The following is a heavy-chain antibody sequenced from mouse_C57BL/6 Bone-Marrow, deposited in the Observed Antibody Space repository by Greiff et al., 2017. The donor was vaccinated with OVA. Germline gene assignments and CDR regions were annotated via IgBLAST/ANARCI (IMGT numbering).Heavy chain of an antibody. CDR1: GYTFTGYW. CDR2: ILPGSGST. V-gene: IGHV1-9*01. D-gene: IGHD1-1*01. J-gene: IGHJ1*03. Sequence: QVQLQQSGAELMKPGASVKLSCKATGYTFTGYWIEWVKQRPGHGLEWIGEILPGSGSTNYNEKFKGKATFTADTSSNTAYMQLSSLTTEDSAIYYCARRGLITTVVARGYFDVWGTGTTVTVSS. CDR3: ARRGLITTVVARGYFDV.